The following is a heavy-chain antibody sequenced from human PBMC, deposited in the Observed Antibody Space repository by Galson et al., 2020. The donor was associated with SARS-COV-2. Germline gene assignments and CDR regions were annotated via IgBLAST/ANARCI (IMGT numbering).Heavy chain of an antibody. CDR2: IYYSGST. D-gene: IGHD3-22*01. Sequence: SETLSLTCTVSGGSISSGGYYWSWIRQHPGKGLEWIGYIYYSGSTYSHPSLKSRVTISVDTSKNQFSLKLSSVTAADTAVYYCAREWYYDSSGYYWEYAFDIWGQGTMVTVYS. CDR1: GGSISSGGYY. CDR3: AREWYYDSSGYYWEYAFDI. V-gene: IGHV4-31*03. J-gene: IGHJ3*02.